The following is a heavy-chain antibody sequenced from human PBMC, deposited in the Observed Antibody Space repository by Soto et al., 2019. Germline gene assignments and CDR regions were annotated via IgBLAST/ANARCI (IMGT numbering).Heavy chain of an antibody. D-gene: IGHD3-16*01. V-gene: IGHV4-31*03. CDR2: IYYSETT. J-gene: IGHJ4*02. Sequence: QVQLQESGPGLVKPSQTLSLTCTVSGASISNDGYFWSWIHQHPVKGLEWIGYIYYSETTLYNPSLESRVTMSLDTSKNQFSLKLSSVTAADTAVYFCAGSLPNYVWGTWGQGTLVTVSS. CDR3: AGSLPNYVWGT. CDR1: GASISNDGYF.